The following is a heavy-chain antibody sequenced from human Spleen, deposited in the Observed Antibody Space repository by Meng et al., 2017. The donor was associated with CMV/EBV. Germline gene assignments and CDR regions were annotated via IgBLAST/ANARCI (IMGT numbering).Heavy chain of an antibody. J-gene: IGHJ4*02. CDR2: INHYGST. D-gene: IGHD6-19*01. Sequence: VYGGSFSSYYWTWIRQPPGKGLEWIGEINHYGSTNYNPSLKSRVTISVDTSKNQFSLKLSSVTAADTAVYYCARAGIAVAEAYFDYWGQGTLVTVSS. CDR1: GGSFSSYY. V-gene: IGHV4-34*01. CDR3: ARAGIAVAEAYFDY.